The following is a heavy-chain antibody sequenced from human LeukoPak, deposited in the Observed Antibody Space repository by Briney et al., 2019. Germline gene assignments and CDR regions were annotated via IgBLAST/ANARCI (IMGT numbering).Heavy chain of an antibody. J-gene: IGHJ4*02. CDR2: INHSGST. Sequence: SETLSLTYTVSGGSISSSSYYWSWIRQPPGKGLEWIGEINHSGSTNYNPSLKSRVTISVDTSKNQFSLKLSSVTAADTAVYYCARGLTHYYGSGSYPPRYWGQGTVVTVSS. CDR1: GGSISSSSYY. V-gene: IGHV4-39*07. D-gene: IGHD3-10*01. CDR3: ARGLTHYYGSGSYPPRY.